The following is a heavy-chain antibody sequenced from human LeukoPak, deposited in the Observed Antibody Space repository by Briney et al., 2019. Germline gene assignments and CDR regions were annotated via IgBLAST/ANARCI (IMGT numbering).Heavy chain of an antibody. CDR1: GYTLTELS. V-gene: IGHV1-24*01. Sequence: ASVKVSCKVSGYTLTELSMHWVRQAPGKGLEWMGGSDPEDGETIYAQKFQGRVTMTEDTSTDTAYMELSSLRSEDTAVYYCATLLSGYDYFDYWGQGTLVTVSS. D-gene: IGHD5-12*01. CDR3: ATLLSGYDYFDY. J-gene: IGHJ4*02. CDR2: SDPEDGET.